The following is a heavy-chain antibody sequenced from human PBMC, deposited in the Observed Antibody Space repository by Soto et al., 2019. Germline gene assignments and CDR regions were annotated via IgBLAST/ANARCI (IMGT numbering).Heavy chain of an antibody. CDR3: ASGPRPGIAAAGTRFDY. V-gene: IGHV4-4*02. D-gene: IGHD6-13*01. J-gene: IGHJ4*02. CDR2: IYHSGST. Sequence: PSETLSVTCAVSGGSISSSNWWSWVRQPPGKGLEWIGEIYHSGSTNYNPSLKSRVTISVDKSKNQFSLKLSSVTAADTAVYYCASGPRPGIAAAGTRFDYWGQGTLVTVSS. CDR1: GGSISSSNW.